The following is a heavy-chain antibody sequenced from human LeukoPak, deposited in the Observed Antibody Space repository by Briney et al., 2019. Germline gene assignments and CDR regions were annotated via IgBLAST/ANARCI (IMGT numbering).Heavy chain of an antibody. D-gene: IGHD1-14*01. Sequence: GGSLRLSCAASGFTFNNYAMNWVRQAPGKGLEWVSVISGNGGTKYYADSVKGRFTISRDSSKNTLYLQMNSLRAEDTAVYYFAKVSGGGLYYDGMDVWGQGTTVTVTS. V-gene: IGHV3-23*01. J-gene: IGHJ6*02. CDR1: GFTFNNYA. CDR2: ISGNGGTK. CDR3: AKVSGGGLYYDGMDV.